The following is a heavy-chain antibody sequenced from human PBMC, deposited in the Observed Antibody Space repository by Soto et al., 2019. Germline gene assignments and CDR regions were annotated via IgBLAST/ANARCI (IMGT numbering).Heavy chain of an antibody. V-gene: IGHV5-51*01. Sequence: PGESLKISCKGSGYSFTYYWIAWVRQRPGKDLEGMVIIYPGDSDTRYSPSFQGQVTISADKSINTTYLQWSSLKASDTAIYYCARQAAAGKYYYAMDVWGQGTTVTVSS. CDR2: IYPGDSDT. J-gene: IGHJ6*02. CDR3: ARQAAAGKYYYAMDV. CDR1: GYSFTYYW. D-gene: IGHD6-13*01.